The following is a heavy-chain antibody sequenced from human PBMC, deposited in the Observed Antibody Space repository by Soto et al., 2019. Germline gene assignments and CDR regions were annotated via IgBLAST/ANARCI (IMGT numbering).Heavy chain of an antibody. CDR3: ARDILAGGAYPDS. CDR1: GFTFSTYT. V-gene: IGHV3-21*01. J-gene: IGHJ5*01. CDR2: ISSGSSYI. Sequence: LRLSCAASGFTFSTYTMNWVRQAPGKGLEWISSISSGSSYIYYAGSVKGRFTISRDNAKNSLFLQMNSLRADDTAVYYCARDILAGGAYPDSWGQGTKVTVSS. D-gene: IGHD3-10*01.